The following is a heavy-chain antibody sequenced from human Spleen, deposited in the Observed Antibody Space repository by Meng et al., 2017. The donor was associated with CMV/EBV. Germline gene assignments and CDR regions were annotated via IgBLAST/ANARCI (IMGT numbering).Heavy chain of an antibody. Sequence: GGSLRLSCAASGFTFSDYYMSWIRQAPGKGLEWVSYISSSGSTIYYADSVKGRFTISRDNAKNSLYLQMNSLRAEDMALYYCARDIKGYSYGHFDNWGQGTLVTVSS. J-gene: IGHJ4*02. CDR2: ISSSGSTI. CDR3: ARDIKGYSYGHFDN. D-gene: IGHD5-18*01. CDR1: GFTFSDYY. V-gene: IGHV3-11*01.